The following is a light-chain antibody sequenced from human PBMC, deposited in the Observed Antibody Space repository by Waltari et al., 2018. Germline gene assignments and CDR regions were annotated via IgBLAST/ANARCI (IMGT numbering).Light chain of an antibody. J-gene: IGLJ2*01. Sequence: QSALTQPPSASGSPGQSVTISCPGTSSDVGGYTFVSWYQQHPGKAPKLMIYEVSERPSGVPDRFSGSKSGNTASLTVSGLQTEDESDYYCSSYAGSMTLVFGGGTKLTVL. CDR3: SSYAGSMTLV. CDR2: EVS. V-gene: IGLV2-8*01. CDR1: SSDVGGYTF.